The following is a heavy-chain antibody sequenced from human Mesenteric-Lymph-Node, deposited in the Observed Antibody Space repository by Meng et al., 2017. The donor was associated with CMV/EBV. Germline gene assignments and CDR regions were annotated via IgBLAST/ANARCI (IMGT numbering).Heavy chain of an antibody. Sequence: GESLKISCAASGFTFSNYWMNWVRQAPGKGLEWVAVISYDGSNKYYADSVKGRFTISRDNSKNTLYLQMNSLRAEDTAVYYCARDWFRGMDVWGQGTTVTVSS. CDR1: GFTFSNYW. D-gene: IGHD3-10*01. V-gene: IGHV3-30*03. CDR3: ARDWFRGMDV. CDR2: ISYDGSNK. J-gene: IGHJ6*02.